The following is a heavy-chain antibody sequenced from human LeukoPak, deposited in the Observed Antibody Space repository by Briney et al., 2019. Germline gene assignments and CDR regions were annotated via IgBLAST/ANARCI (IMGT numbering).Heavy chain of an antibody. V-gene: IGHV4-39*01. Sequence: KPSETLSLTCTVSGGSISSSSYYWGWIRQPPGKGLEWIGSIYYSGSTYYNPSLKSRVTISVDTSKNQFSLKLSSVTAADTAVYYCARGLELGYCTNGVCRPLFDPWGQGTLVTVSS. J-gene: IGHJ5*02. CDR3: ARGLELGYCTNGVCRPLFDP. CDR2: IYYSGST. D-gene: IGHD2-8*01. CDR1: GGSISSSSYY.